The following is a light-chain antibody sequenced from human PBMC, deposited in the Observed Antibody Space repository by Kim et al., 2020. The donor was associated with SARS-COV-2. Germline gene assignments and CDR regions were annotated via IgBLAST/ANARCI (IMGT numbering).Light chain of an antibody. Sequence: SSELTQDPAVSVALGQTIRITCQGDNLRSYSASWYQQKPGQAPVLVIFAKNNRPSGIPDRFSGSSSGNTASLTITGAHAVDEADYYCHSPDSRGNLLVFG. J-gene: IGLJ2*01. CDR2: AKN. V-gene: IGLV3-19*01. CDR3: HSPDSRGNLLV. CDR1: NLRSYS.